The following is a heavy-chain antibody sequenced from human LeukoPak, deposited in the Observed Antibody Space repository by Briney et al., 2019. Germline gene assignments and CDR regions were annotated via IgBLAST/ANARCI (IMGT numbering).Heavy chain of an antibody. CDR1: GFTFDDYT. D-gene: IGHD5-18*01. CDR3: AKADTTLDPFDH. V-gene: IGHV3-43*01. Sequence: RGSLRLSCAASGFTFDDYTMHWVRHAPGKGLEWVSLISWDAGRTYYADSVKGRFTISRDNSKKSLYLQMNSLRTEDTALYYCAKADTTLDPFDHWGQGTLVTVSS. CDR2: ISWDAGRT. J-gene: IGHJ4*02.